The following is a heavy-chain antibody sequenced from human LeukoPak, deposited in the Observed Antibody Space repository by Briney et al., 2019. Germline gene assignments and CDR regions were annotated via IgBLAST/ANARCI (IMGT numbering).Heavy chain of an antibody. D-gene: IGHD3-9*01. J-gene: IGHJ4*02. CDR2: IYYSGST. CDR3: ASLYYDILTGYSRGGYFDY. V-gene: IGHV4-59*12. Sequence: GSLRLSCAASGFTFSRYVMSWVRQPPGKGLEWIGTIYYSGSTYYDPSLKSRVTISVDRSKNQFSLKLSSVTAADTAVYYCASLYYDILTGYSRGGYFDYWGQGTLVTVSS. CDR1: GFTFSRYV.